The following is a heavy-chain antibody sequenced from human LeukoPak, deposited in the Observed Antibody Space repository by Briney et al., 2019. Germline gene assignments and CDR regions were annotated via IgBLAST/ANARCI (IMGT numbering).Heavy chain of an antibody. V-gene: IGHV4-4*02. Sequence: PSGTLSLTCAVSGGSISISSSNWWSWVRQPPGKGLEWIGEINHSGSTNYTPSLKSRVTISVDKSKNQFSLKLSSVTAADTAVYYCARDIAVAGNAEDYWGQGTLVTVSS. CDR3: ARDIAVAGNAEDY. CDR1: GGSISISSSNW. D-gene: IGHD6-19*01. J-gene: IGHJ4*02. CDR2: INHSGST.